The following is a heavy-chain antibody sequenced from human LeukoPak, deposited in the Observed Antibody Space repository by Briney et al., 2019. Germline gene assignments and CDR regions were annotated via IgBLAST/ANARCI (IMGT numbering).Heavy chain of an antibody. V-gene: IGHV3-53*01. CDR2: IYSGGST. J-gene: IGHJ4*02. D-gene: IGHD6-19*01. Sequence: PGGSLRLSCAASGFTVSSNYMSWVRQAPGGGLEWGSVIYSGGSTYYADSVKGRFTISRDNSKNTLYLQMNSLRAEDTAVYYCARGWYSSGWYEYYFDYWGQGTLVTVSS. CDR1: GFTVSSNY. CDR3: ARGWYSSGWYEYYFDY.